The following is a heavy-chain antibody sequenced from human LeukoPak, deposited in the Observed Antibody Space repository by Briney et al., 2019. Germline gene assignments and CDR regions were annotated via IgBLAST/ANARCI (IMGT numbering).Heavy chain of an antibody. CDR2: IYSGGSS. CDR1: GFTVSSNY. D-gene: IGHD1/OR15-1a*01. V-gene: IGHV3-53*01. Sequence: GGSLRLSCAASGFTVSSNYMSWVRQAPGKGLEWVSVIYSGGSSYYADSVKGRFTISRDISQNTLYLQVHSLRAEDTAVYYCARDGGTTAGKAFDYWGQGTLVTVSS. CDR3: ARDGGTTAGKAFDY. J-gene: IGHJ4*02.